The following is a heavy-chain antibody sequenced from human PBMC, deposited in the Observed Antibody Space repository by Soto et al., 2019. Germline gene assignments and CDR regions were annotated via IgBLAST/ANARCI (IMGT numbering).Heavy chain of an antibody. D-gene: IGHD6-13*01. CDR1: GGSISSDGYY. J-gene: IGHJ4*02. CDR2: INYSGST. Sequence: SETLSLTCTVSGGSISSDGYYWTWIRQHAGKGLEWIGFINYSGSTSYNPSLKRRVTISVDTSKNQFSLKLSSVTAADTAVYYCASPTAAGSVDYWGQGTLVTVSS. CDR3: ASPTAAGSVDY. V-gene: IGHV4-31*03.